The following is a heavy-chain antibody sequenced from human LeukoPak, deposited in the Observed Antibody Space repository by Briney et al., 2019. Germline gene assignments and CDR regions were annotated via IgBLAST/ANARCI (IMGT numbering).Heavy chain of an antibody. CDR2: IRYDGSNK. Sequence: PGGSLRLSCAASGFTFSSYGMHWVRQAPGKGLEWVSFIRYDGSNKYYADSVKGRFTISRDNSKTTLYLQMNSLRAEDTAVYYCAKAWGHTIFGVVTPIDYWGQGTLVTVSS. J-gene: IGHJ4*02. V-gene: IGHV3-30*02. CDR3: AKAWGHTIFGVVTPIDY. D-gene: IGHD3-3*01. CDR1: GFTFSSYG.